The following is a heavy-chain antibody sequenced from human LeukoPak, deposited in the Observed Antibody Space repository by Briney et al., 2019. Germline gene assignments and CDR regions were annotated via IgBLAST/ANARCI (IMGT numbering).Heavy chain of an antibody. CDR1: GFTFSSYA. J-gene: IGHJ4*02. V-gene: IGHV3-23*01. D-gene: IGHD3-10*01. CDR3: AKDLPYYYGSGSSFDY. Sequence: GSLRLSCAASGFTFSSYAMSWVRQAPGKGLEWVSAISGSGGSTYYADSVKGRFTISRDNSKNTLYLQMNSLRAEDTAVYYCAKDLPYYYGSGSSFDYWGQGTLVTVSS. CDR2: ISGSGGST.